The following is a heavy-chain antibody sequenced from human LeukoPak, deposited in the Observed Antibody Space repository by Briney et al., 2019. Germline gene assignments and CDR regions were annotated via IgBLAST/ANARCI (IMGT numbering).Heavy chain of an antibody. CDR1: GYTFGAYY. V-gene: IGHV1-2*02. CDR2: INPNSGGT. J-gene: IGHJ6*03. D-gene: IGHD4-17*01. Sequence: ASVKVSCKASGYTFGAYYMYWVRHAPGQGLEWMGWINPNSGGTNYAQKFQGRVTMTRDTSISTAYMELSRLRSDDTAVYYCARAKTVRHYYYYYYMDVWGKGTTVTISS. CDR3: ARAKTVRHYYYYYYMDV.